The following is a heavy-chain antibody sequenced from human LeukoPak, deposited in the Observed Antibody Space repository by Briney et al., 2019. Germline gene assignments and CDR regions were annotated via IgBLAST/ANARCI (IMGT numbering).Heavy chain of an antibody. CDR2: IKQDGSEK. CDR1: GFTFSSYA. V-gene: IGHV3-7*01. J-gene: IGHJ5*02. D-gene: IGHD2-15*01. CDR3: ARDDGGGGFGLFDP. Sequence: GGSLRLSCAASGFTFSSYAMSWVRQAPGKGLEWVANIKQDGSEKYYVDSVKGRFTISRDNAKNSLYLQMNSLRVEDTAVYYCARDDGGGGFGLFDPWGQGTLVTVSS.